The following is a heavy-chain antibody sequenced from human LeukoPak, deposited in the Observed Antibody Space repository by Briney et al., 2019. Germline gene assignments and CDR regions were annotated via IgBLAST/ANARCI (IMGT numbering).Heavy chain of an antibody. J-gene: IGHJ4*02. CDR2: ISGSGGST. D-gene: IGHD6-19*01. CDR3: ANRIAVAGGNYFDY. CDR1: GFTFSSYA. Sequence: PGASLRLSCAASGFTFSSYAMSWVRQAPGKGLEWVSAISGSGGSTYYADSVKGRFTISRDNSENTLYLQMNSLRAEDTAVYCCANRIAVAGGNYFDYWGQGTLVTVSS. V-gene: IGHV3-23*01.